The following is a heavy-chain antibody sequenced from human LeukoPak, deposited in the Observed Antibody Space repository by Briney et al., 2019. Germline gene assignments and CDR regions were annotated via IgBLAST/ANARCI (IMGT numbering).Heavy chain of an antibody. J-gene: IGHJ4*02. CDR3: ARDLSGSYMSDY. D-gene: IGHD3-10*01. CDR2: ISGSGGST. CDR1: GFTFNTYA. Sequence: GGSLRLSCAASGFTFNTYAMSWVRQAPGKGLEWVSAISGSGGSTYYADSVKGRFTISRDNSKNTLYLQMNSLTDENTAVYYCARDLSGSYMSDYWGQGTLVTVSS. V-gene: IGHV3-23*01.